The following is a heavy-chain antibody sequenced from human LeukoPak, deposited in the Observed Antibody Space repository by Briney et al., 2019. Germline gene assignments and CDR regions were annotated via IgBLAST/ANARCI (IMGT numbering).Heavy chain of an antibody. J-gene: IGHJ4*02. V-gene: IGHV1-46*02. Sequence: ASVKVSCKVAGGTINNFAISWVRQAPGQGLEWMGIINPSGGTSYAQKLQGRITMTRDTSTLYMELSSLRSDDTAVYYCAREGVAGTGLDYWGQGTLVTVSS. D-gene: IGHD6-13*01. CDR2: INPSGGT. CDR3: AREGVAGTGLDY. CDR1: GGTINNFA.